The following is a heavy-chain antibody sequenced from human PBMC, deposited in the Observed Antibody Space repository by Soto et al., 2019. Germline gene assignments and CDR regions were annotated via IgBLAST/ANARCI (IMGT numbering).Heavy chain of an antibody. CDR1: GFTFSSYS. CDR2: FRSSGDDGTT. CDR3: AKTVNSGSGSQYFDY. J-gene: IGHJ4*02. D-gene: IGHD3-10*01. V-gene: IGHV3-23*01. Sequence: EVQLLESGGGLVQPGGSLRLSCAASGFTFSSYSMSWVRQAPGKGLEWVSGFRSSGDDGTTYYADSVKGRFTISRDNSKNTLFLKLHSLRAEETAIYYSAKTVNSGSGSQYFDYWGQGTLVTVS.